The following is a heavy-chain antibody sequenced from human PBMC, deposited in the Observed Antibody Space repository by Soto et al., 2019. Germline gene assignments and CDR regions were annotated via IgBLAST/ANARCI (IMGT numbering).Heavy chain of an antibody. Sequence: QVQLVESGGGVVQPGRSLRLSCAASGFTFSSYAMHWVRQAPGKGLEWVAVISYDGSNKYYADSVKGRFTISRDNSKNTLYLQMNSLRAEDTAVYYCARDRQLYYYYYGMDVWGQGTPVTVSS. V-gene: IGHV3-30-3*01. J-gene: IGHJ6*02. CDR2: ISYDGSNK. CDR3: ARDRQLYYYYYGMDV. D-gene: IGHD6-13*01. CDR1: GFTFSSYA.